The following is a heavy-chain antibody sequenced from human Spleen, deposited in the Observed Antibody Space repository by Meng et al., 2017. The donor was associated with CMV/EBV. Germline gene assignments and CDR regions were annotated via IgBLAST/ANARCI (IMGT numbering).Heavy chain of an antibody. CDR2: IYYSGST. V-gene: IGHV4-39*07. CDR1: GGSISSSSYY. Sequence: SETLSLTCTVSGGSISSSSYYWGWIRQPPGKGLEWIGSIYYSGSTYYNPSLKSRVTISVDTSKNQFSLKLSSVTAADTAVYYCARAPSTWANEFHFDYWGQGTLVTVSS. J-gene: IGHJ4*02. D-gene: IGHD1-26*01. CDR3: ARAPSTWANEFHFDY.